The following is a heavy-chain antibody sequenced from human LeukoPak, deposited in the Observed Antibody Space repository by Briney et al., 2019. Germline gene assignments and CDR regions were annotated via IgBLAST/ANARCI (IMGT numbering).Heavy chain of an antibody. Sequence: ASVKVSCKASGYTFTGYYMHWVRQAPGQGLEWMGWINPNSGGTNYAQKFQGRVTMTRGTSISTAYMELSRLTSDDAAVYYCARDGAVAGTAYPEYWGQGTLSPSPQ. V-gene: IGHV1-2*02. J-gene: IGHJ4*02. CDR2: INPNSGGT. D-gene: IGHD6-19*01. CDR3: ARDGAVAGTAYPEY. CDR1: GYTFTGYY.